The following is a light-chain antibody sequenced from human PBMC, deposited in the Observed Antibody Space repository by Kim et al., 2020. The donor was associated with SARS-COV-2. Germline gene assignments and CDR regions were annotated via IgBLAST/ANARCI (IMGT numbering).Light chain of an antibody. CDR1: TIRIHF. CDR3: NSRDSSGYLGV. J-gene: IGLJ3*02. Sequence: LGQTVTLTCQGDTIRIHFVSWYQQRPAQTPVLVMYGRNIRSSVIPDRFSGSRSGNTASLTITGAQAEDDADYYCNSRDSSGYLGVFGGGTQLTVL. CDR2: GRN. V-gene: IGLV3-19*01.